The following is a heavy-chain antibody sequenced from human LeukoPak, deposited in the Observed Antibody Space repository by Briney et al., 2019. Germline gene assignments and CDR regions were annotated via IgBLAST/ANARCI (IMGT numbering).Heavy chain of an antibody. CDR2: IYYSGST. D-gene: IGHD3-3*01. CDR3: ARHHVLRFLELVYYFDY. J-gene: IGHJ4*02. CDR1: GGSISSGGYY. Sequence: SETLSLTCTVSGGSISSGGYYWSWIRQHPGKGLEWIGYIYYSGSTYYNPSLKSRVTISVDTSKNQFSLKLSSVTAADTAVYYCARHHVLRFLELVYYFDYWGQGTLVTVSS. V-gene: IGHV4-31*03.